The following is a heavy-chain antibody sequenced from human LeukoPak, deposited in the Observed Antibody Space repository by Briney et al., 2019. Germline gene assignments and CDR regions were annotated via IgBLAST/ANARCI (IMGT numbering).Heavy chain of an antibody. J-gene: IGHJ6*02. Sequence: SETLSLTCTVSGGSISSYYWSWIRQSPGKGLDWIGYIHDTGSTNYNPSLKSRVDISVDRSKSPFSLHLSSVTAADTAVYFCARVEPYSYYFGMDVWGRGTTVTVSS. V-gene: IGHV4-59*08. CDR2: IHDTGST. D-gene: IGHD1-26*01. CDR1: GGSISSYY. CDR3: ARVEPYSYYFGMDV.